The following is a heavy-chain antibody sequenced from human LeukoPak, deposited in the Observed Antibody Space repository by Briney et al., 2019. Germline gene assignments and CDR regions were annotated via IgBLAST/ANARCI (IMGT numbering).Heavy chain of an antibody. J-gene: IGHJ3*02. CDR2: IYYSGST. CDR1: GGSISSYY. V-gene: IGHV4-59*08. D-gene: IGHD3-22*01. Sequence: SETLSLTCTVSGGSISSYYWSWIRQPPGKGLEWIGYIYYSGSTNYNPSLKSRVTISVDTSKNQFSLKLSSVTAADTAVYYCARVGYYYDSSGSGPAFDIWGQGTMVTVSS. CDR3: ARVGYYYDSSGSGPAFDI.